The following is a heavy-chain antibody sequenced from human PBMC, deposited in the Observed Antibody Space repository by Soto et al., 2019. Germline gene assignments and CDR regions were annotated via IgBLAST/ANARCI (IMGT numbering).Heavy chain of an antibody. Sequence: PSETLSLTCTVSGGSISSGGYYWSWIRQHPGKGLEWIGYIYYSGSTYYNPSLKSRVTISVDTSKNQFSLKLSSVTAADTAVYYCARENSGYYYGGLFDYWGQGTLVTVSS. CDR1: GGSISSGGYY. CDR3: ARENSGYYYGGLFDY. D-gene: IGHD3-22*01. J-gene: IGHJ4*02. V-gene: IGHV4-31*03. CDR2: IYYSGST.